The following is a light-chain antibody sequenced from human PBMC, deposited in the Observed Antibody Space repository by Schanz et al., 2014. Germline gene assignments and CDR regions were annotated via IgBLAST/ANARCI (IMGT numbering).Light chain of an antibody. CDR3: CSYAGSSTWV. CDR1: SSDVGGYNY. Sequence: QSVLTQPASVSGSPGQSITISCTGTSSDVGGYNYVSWYQQHPGKAPKLMIYEGNKRPSGVSNRFSGSKSGNTASLTISGLQAEDEADYYCCSYAGSSTWVFGGGTKLTVL. V-gene: IGLV2-23*01. CDR2: EGN. J-gene: IGLJ3*02.